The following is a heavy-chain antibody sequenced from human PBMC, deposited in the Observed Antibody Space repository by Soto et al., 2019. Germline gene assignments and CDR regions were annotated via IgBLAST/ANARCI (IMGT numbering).Heavy chain of an antibody. CDR3: ARQMDGYGSGSYYKHYYYYGMDV. D-gene: IGHD3-10*01. CDR2: IYPGDSDT. J-gene: IGHJ6*02. CDR1: GYSFTSYW. V-gene: IGHV5-51*01. Sequence: PGESLKISCKGSGYSFTSYWIGWVRQMPGKGLEWMGIIYPGDSDTRYSPSFQGQVTISADKSISTAYLQWSSLKASDTAMYYCARQMDGYGSGSYYKHYYYYGMDVWGQGTTVTVSS.